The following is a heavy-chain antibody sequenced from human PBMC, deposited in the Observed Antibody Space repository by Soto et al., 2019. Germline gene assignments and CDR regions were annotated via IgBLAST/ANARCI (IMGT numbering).Heavy chain of an antibody. D-gene: IGHD6-13*01. J-gene: IGHJ4*02. CDR1: GYTFTSYG. CDR3: TRFQQTLYSSSWYRFDY. V-gene: IGHV1-18*01. CDR2: ISAYNGNT. Sequence: ASVKVSCKASGYTFTSYGISWVRQAPGQGLEWMGWISAYNGNTNYAQKLQGRVTMTTDTSTSTAYMELRSLRSDDTAVYYSTRFQQTLYSSSWYRFDYWGQGTLVTVSS.